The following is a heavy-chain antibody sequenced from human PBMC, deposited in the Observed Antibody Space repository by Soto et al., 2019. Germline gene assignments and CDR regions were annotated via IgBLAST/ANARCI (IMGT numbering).Heavy chain of an antibody. J-gene: IGHJ6*02. V-gene: IGHV3-15*07. Sequence: EVQLVESGGGLVKPGGSLRLSCAASGFTFSNAWMNWVRQAPGKGLEWVGRIKSKTDGGTTDYAAPVKGRFTISRDDSNNTLYLQMNRLKTEDTGVYYCTTDIGYSSSLEYYYYGMDVWGQGTTVTVSS. CDR3: TTDIGYSSSLEYYYYGMDV. CDR1: GFTFSNAW. D-gene: IGHD6-6*01. CDR2: IKSKTDGGTT.